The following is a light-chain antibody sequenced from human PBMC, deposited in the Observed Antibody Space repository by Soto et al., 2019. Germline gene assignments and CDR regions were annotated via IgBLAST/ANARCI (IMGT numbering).Light chain of an antibody. CDR1: SSDVGGYDY. V-gene: IGLV2-11*01. Sequence: QSVLTQPRSVSGSPGQSVTISCSGTSSDVGGYDYVSWYQQHPGKAPKLVMYDVTKRPSGVPDRFSGSKSGNTASLTISGLQAEDEADYYCCSYAGTYTNYVFGTGTKLTVL. CDR2: DVT. CDR3: CSYAGTYTNYV. J-gene: IGLJ1*01.